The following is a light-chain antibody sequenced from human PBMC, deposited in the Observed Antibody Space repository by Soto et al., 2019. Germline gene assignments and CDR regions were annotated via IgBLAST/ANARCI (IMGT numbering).Light chain of an antibody. CDR1: QSVGSN. V-gene: IGKV3-15*01. J-gene: IGKJ2*01. CDR3: QQYNNWPPYT. Sequence: EIVMTQSPATLSVSPGERATLSCRASQSVGSNLAWYQQKPGQAPRLLIYGSSTTATGIPARFSGSGSETEFTLTISSLQSEDFAVYFCQQYNNWPPYTFGQGTKPEIK. CDR2: GSS.